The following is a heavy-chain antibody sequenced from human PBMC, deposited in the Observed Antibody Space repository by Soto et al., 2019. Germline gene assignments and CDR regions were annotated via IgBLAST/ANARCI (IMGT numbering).Heavy chain of an antibody. CDR1: GGSISSGDYY. Sequence: PSETLSLTCTVSGGSISSGDYYWSWIRQPQGKGLEWIGYIYYSGSTYYNPSLKSRVTISVDTSKNQFSLKLSSVTAADTAVYYCARGYQLLYTWDWFDPWGQGTLVTVSS. CDR2: IYYSGST. CDR3: ARGYQLLYTWDWFDP. D-gene: IGHD2-2*02. J-gene: IGHJ5*02. V-gene: IGHV4-30-4*01.